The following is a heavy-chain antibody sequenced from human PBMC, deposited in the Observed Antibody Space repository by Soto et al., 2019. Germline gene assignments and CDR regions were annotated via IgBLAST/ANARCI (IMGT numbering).Heavy chain of an antibody. Sequence: ASVKFSCKASGGTFSDYDINWVRQAPGQGLEWMGWIHLESRKTSFAQKFQGRLTMTGDASIDTAYLDLTSLTSEDTAVYYCAITPGWFAGMAVWGQGPTVTVSS. V-gene: IGHV1-8*01. J-gene: IGHJ6*02. CDR3: AITPGWFAGMAV. D-gene: IGHD6-19*01. CDR2: IHLESRKT. CDR1: GGTFSDYD.